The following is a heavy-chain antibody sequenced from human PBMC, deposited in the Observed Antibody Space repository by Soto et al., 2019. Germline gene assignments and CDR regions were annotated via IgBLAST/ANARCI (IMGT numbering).Heavy chain of an antibody. D-gene: IGHD2-15*01. CDR3: AKDGPLQGGNPHYYYYSGMGV. J-gene: IGHJ6*04. Sequence: GSRSLSCAASGFTFRSYAMSWVRQAPGKGLEWVSAISGSVGSTYYADSVKGRFTISRDNSKNTLYLQMNSLRAEDTAVYYCAKDGPLQGGNPHYYYYSGMGVWGKGNTVTVSS. CDR2: ISGSVGST. V-gene: IGHV3-23*01. CDR1: GFTFRSYA.